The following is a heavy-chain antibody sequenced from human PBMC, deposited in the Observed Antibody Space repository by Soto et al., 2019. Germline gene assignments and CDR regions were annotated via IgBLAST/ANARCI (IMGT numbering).Heavy chain of an antibody. D-gene: IGHD1-26*01. Sequence: GGSLRLSCAASGFTFSSYGMHWVRQAPGKGLEWVAVISYDGSNKYYADSVKGRFTISRDNSKNTLYLQMNSLRAEDTAVYYCGKGGWELGYYYGMDVWGQGTKVTVSS. CDR1: GFTFSSYG. V-gene: IGHV3-30*18. J-gene: IGHJ6*02. CDR3: GKGGWELGYYYGMDV. CDR2: ISYDGSNK.